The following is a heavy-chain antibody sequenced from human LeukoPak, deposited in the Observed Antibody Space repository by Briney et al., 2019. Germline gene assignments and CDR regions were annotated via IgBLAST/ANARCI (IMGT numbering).Heavy chain of an antibody. Sequence: SETLSLTCAVYGGSFSGYYWSWIRQPPGKGLEWIGEINHSGSTNYNPSLKSRVTISVDTSKNQFSLKLSSVTAADTAVYYCARRIARCTSGTDRECDDYWGQGTLVTVSS. D-gene: IGHD3-10*01. CDR3: ARRIARCTSGTDRECDDY. J-gene: IGHJ4*02. CDR2: INHSGST. V-gene: IGHV4-34*01. CDR1: GGSFSGYY.